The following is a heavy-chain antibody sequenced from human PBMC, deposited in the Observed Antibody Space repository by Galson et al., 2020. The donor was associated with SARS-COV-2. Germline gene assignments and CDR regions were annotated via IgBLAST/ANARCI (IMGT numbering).Heavy chain of an antibody. V-gene: IGHV1-18*01. Sequence: ASVKVSCKASGYTFSSYGVSWARQAPGQGLEWVGWISAQTGNTNYAQKLQGRVTMTTDKSTSTAYMELRSLRSDDTAVYYCARDRLGYCTGGVCYRGDYWGQGTLVTVSS. CDR1: GYTFSSYG. J-gene: IGHJ4*02. CDR2: ISAQTGNT. D-gene: IGHD2-8*02. CDR3: ARDRLGYCTGGVCYRGDY.